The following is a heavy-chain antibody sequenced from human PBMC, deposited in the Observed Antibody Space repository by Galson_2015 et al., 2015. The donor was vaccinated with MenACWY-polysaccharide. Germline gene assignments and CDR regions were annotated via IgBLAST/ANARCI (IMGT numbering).Heavy chain of an antibody. Sequence: SLRLSCAASRFTFSTYWMTWVRQAPGKGLEWVANIKPDGSQKNYVDSVKGRFTISRDNARDSLYLQMNSLRAEDTAIYYYARGARWLDDWGQGTLVTVSS. CDR1: RFTFSTYW. CDR3: ARGARWLDD. V-gene: IGHV3-7*04. CDR2: IKPDGSQK. D-gene: IGHD2-15*01. J-gene: IGHJ4*02.